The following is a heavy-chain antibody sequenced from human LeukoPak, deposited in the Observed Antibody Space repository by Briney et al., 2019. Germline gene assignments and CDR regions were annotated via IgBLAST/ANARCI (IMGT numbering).Heavy chain of an antibody. CDR1: GFTFSSYA. CDR2: ISYDGSNK. Sequence: GESLKISCAASGFTFSSYAMHWVRQAPGKGLEWVAVISYDGSNKYYADSVKGRFTISRDNSKNTLYLQMNSLRAEDTAVYYCARDSSSSLDYWGQGTLVTVSS. CDR3: ARDSSSSLDY. V-gene: IGHV3-30*04. D-gene: IGHD6-6*01. J-gene: IGHJ4*02.